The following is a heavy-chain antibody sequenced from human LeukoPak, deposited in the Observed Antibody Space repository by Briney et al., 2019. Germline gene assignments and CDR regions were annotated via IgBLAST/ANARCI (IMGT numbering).Heavy chain of an antibody. CDR1: GFSLSTSGVG. Sequence: ESGPTLVKPTQTLTLTCTFSGFSLSTSGVGVGWIRQPPGKALEWLALIYWDDDKRYSPSLKSRLTTTKDTSKNQVVLTMTNMDPVDTAIYYCAHRHSGIYFDYWGQGTLVTVSS. J-gene: IGHJ4*02. CDR3: AHRHSGIYFDY. CDR2: IYWDDDK. D-gene: IGHD6-13*01. V-gene: IGHV2-5*02.